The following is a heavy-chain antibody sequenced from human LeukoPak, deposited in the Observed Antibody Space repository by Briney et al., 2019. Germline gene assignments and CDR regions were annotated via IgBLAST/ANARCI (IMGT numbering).Heavy chain of an antibody. CDR3: ARGAYYYDSPPYNWLDP. V-gene: IGHV3-30-3*01. CDR2: ISYDGSNK. Sequence: GRSLRLSCAASGFTFSSYAMHWVRQAPGKGLEWVAVISYDGSNKYYADSVKGRFTISRDNSKNTLYLQMNSLRAEDTAVYYCARGAYYYDSPPYNWLDPWGQGTLVTVSS. J-gene: IGHJ5*02. D-gene: IGHD3-10*01. CDR1: GFTFSSYA.